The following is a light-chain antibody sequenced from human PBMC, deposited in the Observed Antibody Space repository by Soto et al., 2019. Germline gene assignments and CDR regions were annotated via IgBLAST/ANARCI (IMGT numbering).Light chain of an antibody. J-gene: IGKJ4*01. CDR1: QSISSW. CDR3: QQANSLPLT. V-gene: IGKV1-12*01. CDR2: AAS. Sequence: DLQMTQSPSSMSASVGDRVTITCRASQSISSWLAWYQQQPGKAPKVLIYAASSLQSGVPSRFSGSGSGTDFTLTISSLQPEDFATYYCQQANSLPLTFGGGTKVEIK.